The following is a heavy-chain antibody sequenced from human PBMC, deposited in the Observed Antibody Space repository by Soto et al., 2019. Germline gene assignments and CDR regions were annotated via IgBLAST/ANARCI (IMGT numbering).Heavy chain of an antibody. CDR3: AGTTSHQWYYMDV. D-gene: IGHD1-7*01. CDR2: TYYRSRWYN. V-gene: IGHV6-1*01. J-gene: IGHJ6*03. CDR1: GNSVSSDSAA. Sequence: QNLTLTCAISGNSVSSDSAAWNWIRLSPSRGLEWLARTYYRSRWYNDYAVSVRSRITVNPDTSKNQFSLQLTSVTPEDTAVYYCAGTTSHQWYYMDVWGKGTTVTVSS.